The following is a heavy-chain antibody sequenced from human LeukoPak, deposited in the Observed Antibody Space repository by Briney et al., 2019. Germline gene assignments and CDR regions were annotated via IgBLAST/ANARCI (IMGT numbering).Heavy chain of an antibody. CDR3: AREYSADDFRDY. D-gene: IGHD5-12*01. CDR1: HDSFTSYY. CDR2: IYYTGST. V-gene: IGHV4-59*01. Sequence: SETLSLTCSVSHDSFTSYYWSWIRQPPGKGLEWIGYIYYTGSTNYNPSLKSRVTISVDTSKNQFSLKLSSVTAADTAVYYCAREYSADDFRDYWGQGTLVTVSS. J-gene: IGHJ4*02.